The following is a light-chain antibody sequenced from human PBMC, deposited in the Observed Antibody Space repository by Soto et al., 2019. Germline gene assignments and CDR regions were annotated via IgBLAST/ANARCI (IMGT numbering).Light chain of an antibody. CDR1: SGHSSYI. CDR2: LEGSGSY. V-gene: IGLV4-60*02. CDR3: ETWDNNTHGV. J-gene: IGLJ3*02. Sequence: QPVLTQSSSASASLGSSVKLTCTLNSGHSSYIIAWHQQQPGKAPRYLMKLEGSGSYNKGSGVPDRFSGSSSGADRYLTISNLQFEDEADYYCETWDNNTHGVFGGGTELTVL.